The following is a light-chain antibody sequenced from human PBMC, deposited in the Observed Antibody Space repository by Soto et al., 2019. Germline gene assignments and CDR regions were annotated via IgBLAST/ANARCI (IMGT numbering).Light chain of an antibody. CDR3: QQTRT. V-gene: IGKV3-20*01. J-gene: IGKJ3*01. CDR1: QSVGSSY. Sequence: EMVWTQSPGTLSLSPGERATLSCRASQSVGSSYLAWYQQKPGQTPRLLIYGASRRATGIPDRFSGSGSGTDFTLTISRLEPEDFAVYYCQQTRTFGPGTKVDIK. CDR2: GAS.